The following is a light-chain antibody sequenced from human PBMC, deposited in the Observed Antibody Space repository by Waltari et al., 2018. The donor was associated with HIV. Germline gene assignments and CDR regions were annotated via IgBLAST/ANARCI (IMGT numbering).Light chain of an antibody. V-gene: IGLV3-10*01. Sequence: SYELTQAPSVSVSPGQTARITCSGDALPKEYDYWYQQKSGQAPVLVIYEDTKRPSGIPERFSGSSSGTMATLTISGAQVEDEADYYCYSTNIRGNHRLFGGGTKLTVL. J-gene: IGLJ2*01. CDR3: YSTNIRGNHRL. CDR2: EDT. CDR1: ALPKEY.